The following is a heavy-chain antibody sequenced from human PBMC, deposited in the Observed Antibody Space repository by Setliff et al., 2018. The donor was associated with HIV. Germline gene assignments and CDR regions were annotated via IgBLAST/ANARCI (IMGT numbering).Heavy chain of an antibody. CDR2: IYTSGRI. Sequence: SETLSLTCTVSGGSISSGSYYWSWIRQPAGKGLEWIGRIYTSGRIDYNPSLKSRVTISVDTSNKQFSLNLSSVTAADTAVYYCARGSYTVRIDYWGQGTRVTVSS. D-gene: IGHD3-10*01. J-gene: IGHJ4*02. CDR3: ARGSYTVRIDY. V-gene: IGHV4-61*02. CDR1: GGSISSGSYY.